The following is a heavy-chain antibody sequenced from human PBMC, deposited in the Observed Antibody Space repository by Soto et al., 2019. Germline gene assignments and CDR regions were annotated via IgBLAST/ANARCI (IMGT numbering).Heavy chain of an antibody. D-gene: IGHD3-10*01. CDR1: GDTFKNCV. J-gene: IGHJ6*02. CDR3: AAELGFGKLSVV. Sequence: QVQVVQSGVEVRRPGSSGKVSCKASGDTFKNCVISWVRQAPGQGLEWMGGIIPLFGTTDCAQRFQGRLTITTDESTTTAYMELSRLRSEDTATYYCAAELGFGKLSVVWGQGTTVIVSS. CDR2: IIPLFGTT. V-gene: IGHV1-69*01.